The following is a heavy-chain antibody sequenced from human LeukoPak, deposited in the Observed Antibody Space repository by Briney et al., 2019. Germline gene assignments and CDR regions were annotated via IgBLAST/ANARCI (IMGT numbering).Heavy chain of an antibody. J-gene: IGHJ4*02. D-gene: IGHD5-18*01. CDR1: GFTFDDYA. CDR2: ISWNSGSI. Sequence: GGSLRLSCAASGFTFDDYAMHWVRQAPGKGLEWVSGISWNSGSIGYADSVKGRFTISRDNAKNSLYLQMNSLRAEDTAVYYCARDTAMVGEAFDYWGQGTLVTVSS. CDR3: ARDTAMVGEAFDY. V-gene: IGHV3-9*01.